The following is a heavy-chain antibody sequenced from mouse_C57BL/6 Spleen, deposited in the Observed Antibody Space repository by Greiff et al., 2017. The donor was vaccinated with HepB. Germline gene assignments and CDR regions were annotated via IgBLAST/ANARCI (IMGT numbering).Heavy chain of an antibody. J-gene: IGHJ4*01. Sequence: EVKLMESEGGLVQPGSSMKLSCTASGFTFSDYYMAWVRQVPEKGLEWVANINYDGSSTYYLDSLKSRFIISRDNAKNILYLQMSSLKSEDTATYYCAREEDGSSHGYAMDYWGQGTSVTVSS. CDR2: INYDGSST. CDR1: GFTFSDYY. CDR3: AREEDGSSHGYAMDY. D-gene: IGHD1-1*01. V-gene: IGHV5-16*01.